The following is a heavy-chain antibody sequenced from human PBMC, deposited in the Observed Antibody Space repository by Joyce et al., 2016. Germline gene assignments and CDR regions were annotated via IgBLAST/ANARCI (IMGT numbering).Heavy chain of an antibody. D-gene: IGHD6-19*01. CDR2: LYPGDSDV. V-gene: IGHV5-51*01. CDR1: GYPCRTSW. CDR3: ARQATGSGWYPPWDF. Sequence: EVQLVQSGAEVKKPGESLNLSCTASGYPCRTSWIGWLRQRPEKGLGWIGILYPGDSDVRYTPSFQGQVSVSADKATATTYLQWRSLQASDTAIYYCARQATGSGWYPPWDFWGQGALVTVSS. J-gene: IGHJ4*02.